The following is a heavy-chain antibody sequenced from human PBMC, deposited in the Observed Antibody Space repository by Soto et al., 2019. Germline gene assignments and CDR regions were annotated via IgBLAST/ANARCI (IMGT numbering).Heavy chain of an antibody. V-gene: IGHV3-30-3*01. J-gene: IGHJ5*01. D-gene: IGHD2-2*01. CDR1: GFTFSSYA. Sequence: GGSLRLSCAASGFTFSSYAMHWVRQAPGKGLEWVAVISYDGSNKYYADSVKGRFTISRDNSKNTLYLQMSSLRPEDTATYYCVKDFFRAPAFTPTHDSWGHGPPVPVSS. CDR2: ISYDGSNK. CDR3: VKDFFRAPAFTPTHDS.